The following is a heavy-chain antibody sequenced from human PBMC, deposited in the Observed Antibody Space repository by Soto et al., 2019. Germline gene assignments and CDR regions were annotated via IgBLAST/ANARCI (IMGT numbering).Heavy chain of an antibody. CDR2: IHYSGST. Sequence: QVQLQESGPGLVKPSQTLSLTCTVSGGAIRSSNYYWSWIHQHPGRGLEWIGYIHYSGSTYYNPSLKSRVTMSVDTSKNQFSLKLSSVTAADTAVYYCARGGRPDIVVVVAHFDYWGQGTLVTVSS. CDR1: GGAIRSSNYY. CDR3: ARGGRPDIVVVVAHFDY. D-gene: IGHD2-15*01. J-gene: IGHJ4*02. V-gene: IGHV4-31*03.